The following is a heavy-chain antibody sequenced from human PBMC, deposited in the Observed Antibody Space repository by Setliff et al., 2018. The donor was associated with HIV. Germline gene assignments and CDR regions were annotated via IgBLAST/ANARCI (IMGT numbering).Heavy chain of an antibody. Sequence: ASVKVSCKASAYSFSKYGINWVRQATGQGLEWMGWMNPNSGNSGYAQKFQGRVTMTRSTSFSTAYMELSNLTSEDTAIYYCARKHKVSLGRGIVVLWGFDPWGQGTLVTVSS. D-gene: IGHD3-10*01. CDR3: ARKHKVSLGRGIVVLWGFDP. CDR2: MNPNSGNS. J-gene: IGHJ5*02. CDR1: AYSFSKYG. V-gene: IGHV1-8*01.